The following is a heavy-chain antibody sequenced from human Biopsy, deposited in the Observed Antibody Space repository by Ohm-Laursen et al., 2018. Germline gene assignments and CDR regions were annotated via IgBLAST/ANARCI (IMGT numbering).Heavy chain of an antibody. CDR3: ARDYDTSGYYYVS. V-gene: IGHV4-39*02. Sequence: PSDTLSLTCTVSGGSISNNNYYWGWIRQPPGKVLGWIGSIFYRGSTHYKPSLKSRVNISVDTSKNRFSLKLDSVTAADTAVYYCARDYDTSGYYYVSWGQGTLVTVSS. D-gene: IGHD3-22*01. CDR2: IFYRGST. CDR1: GGSISNNNYY. J-gene: IGHJ5*02.